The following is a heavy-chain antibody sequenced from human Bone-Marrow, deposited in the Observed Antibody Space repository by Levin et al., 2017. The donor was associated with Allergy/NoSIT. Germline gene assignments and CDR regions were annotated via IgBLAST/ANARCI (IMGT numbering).Heavy chain of an antibody. CDR3: ASFIAARPPGGFMYYNDGMDI. Sequence: SQTLSLTCAVYGGSFSGSYWSWIRPPPGKGLEWIGEINHSGSTNYNPSLKSRVTISVDTSKNQFSLQLSSVTAADTAVYYCASFIAARPPGGFMYYNDGMDIWGQGTTVTVSS. CDR2: INHSGST. CDR1: GGSFSGSY. D-gene: IGHD6-6*01. J-gene: IGHJ6*02. V-gene: IGHV4-34*01.